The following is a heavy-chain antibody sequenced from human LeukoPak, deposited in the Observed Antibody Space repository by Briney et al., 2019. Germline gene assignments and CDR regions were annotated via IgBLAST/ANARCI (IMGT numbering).Heavy chain of an antibody. CDR2: MDPNSGNT. V-gene: IGHV1-8*01. D-gene: IGHD3-9*01. CDR1: GYTFTSYD. Sequence: GSVKVSCKASGYTFTSYDINWVRQATGQGLEWMGWMDPNSGNTGYAQKFQGRVTMTRNTSISTAYMELSSLRSEDTAVYYCARQFDILTGYYVKKNWFDPWGQGTLVTVSS. CDR3: ARQFDILTGYYVKKNWFDP. J-gene: IGHJ5*02.